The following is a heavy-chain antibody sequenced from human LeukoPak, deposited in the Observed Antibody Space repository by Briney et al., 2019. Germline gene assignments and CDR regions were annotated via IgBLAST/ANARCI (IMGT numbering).Heavy chain of an antibody. Sequence: ASVKVSFKASGYTLTSYFIHWVRQAPGQGLGWMGIINPSGGSTSYAQKFQGRVTMTRDTSTSTVYMELSSLRSEDTAVYYCARDQDWNYAFDIWGQGTMVTVSS. CDR2: INPSGGST. CDR1: GYTLTSYF. D-gene: IGHD1-7*01. J-gene: IGHJ3*02. CDR3: ARDQDWNYAFDI. V-gene: IGHV1-46*01.